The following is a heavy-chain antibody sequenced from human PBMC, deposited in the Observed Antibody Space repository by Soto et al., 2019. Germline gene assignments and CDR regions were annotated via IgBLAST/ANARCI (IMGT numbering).Heavy chain of an antibody. CDR2: IFSNDEK. J-gene: IGHJ6*02. CDR3: ARDRTSGWYFNYYYYGMDV. D-gene: IGHD6-19*01. CDR1: GFSLSNARMG. Sequence: QVTLKESGPVLVKPTETLTLTCTVSGFSLSNARMGVSWIRQPPGKALEWLAHIFSNDEKSYSTSLKSRPTISKDTSKSQVVLTMTNMDPVDTATYYCARDRTSGWYFNYYYYGMDVWGQGTTVTVSS. V-gene: IGHV2-26*01.